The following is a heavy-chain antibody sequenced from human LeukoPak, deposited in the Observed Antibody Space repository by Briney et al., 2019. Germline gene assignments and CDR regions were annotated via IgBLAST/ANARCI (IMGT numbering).Heavy chain of an antibody. J-gene: IGHJ5*02. D-gene: IGHD2-2*01. Sequence: ASVKVSCKASGYTFTNYYMHWVRQTPGQGLEWMAIMNPGGGRTTYAQKLQGRATMTSDTSAATSTTTVYMELNSLRSEDTAVYYCARSHYCSSANCPFDLWGQGTLVTVSS. CDR3: ARSHYCSSANCPFDL. V-gene: IGHV1-46*01. CDR1: GYTFTNYY. CDR2: MNPGGGRT.